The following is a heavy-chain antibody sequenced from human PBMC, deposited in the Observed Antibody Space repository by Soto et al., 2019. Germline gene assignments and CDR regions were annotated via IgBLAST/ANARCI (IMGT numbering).Heavy chain of an antibody. V-gene: IGHV3-23*01. J-gene: IGHJ4*02. CDR2: ISGSGGST. CDR3: AKDFAPYSSGPTFDY. Sequence: GGSLRLSCAASGFTFSSYAMSWVRQAPGKGLEWVSAISGSGGSTYYADSVKGRFTISRDNSKNTLYLQMNSLRAEDTAVYYCAKDFAPYSSGPTFDYWGQGTLVTVSS. D-gene: IGHD6-19*01. CDR1: GFTFSSYA.